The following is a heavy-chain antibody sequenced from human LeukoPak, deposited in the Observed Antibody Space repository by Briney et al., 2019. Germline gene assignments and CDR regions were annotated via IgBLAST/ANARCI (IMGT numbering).Heavy chain of an antibody. CDR1: GYTLTSYA. J-gene: IGHJ4*02. CDR3: ARDNSSGWYEDYYFDY. V-gene: IGHV1-3*01. Sequence: ASVKVSCKASGYTLTSYAMHWVRQAPGQRLEWMGWINAGNGNTKYSQKFQGRVTITRDTSASTAYMELSSLRSEDTAVYYCARDNSSGWYEDYYFDYWGQGTLVTVSS. D-gene: IGHD6-19*01. CDR2: INAGNGNT.